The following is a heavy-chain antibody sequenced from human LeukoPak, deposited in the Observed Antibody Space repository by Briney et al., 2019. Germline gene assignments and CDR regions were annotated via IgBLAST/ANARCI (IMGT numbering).Heavy chain of an antibody. CDR3: AIDCSGYYSIPTYYFDY. D-gene: IGHD3-22*01. J-gene: IGHJ4*02. V-gene: IGHV1-69*02. Sequence: GASVKVSCKASGYTFTGYYMHWVRQAPGQGLEWMGRIVPILGIANYAQKFQGRVTITADKSTSTAYMELSSLRSEDTAVYYCAIDCSGYYSIPTYYFDYWGQGTLVTFSS. CDR2: IVPILGIA. CDR1: GYTFTGYY.